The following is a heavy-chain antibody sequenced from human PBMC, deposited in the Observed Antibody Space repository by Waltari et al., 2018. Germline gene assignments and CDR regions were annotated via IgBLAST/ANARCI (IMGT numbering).Heavy chain of an antibody. CDR3: AREVRTVTTPGYFDY. CDR1: GYSISSGYY. J-gene: IGHJ4*02. Sequence: QVQLQESGPGLVKPSETLSLTCAVSGYSISSGYYWGWIRQPPGKGLEWIGSIYHSGSTYYNPSLKSRVTISVDTSKNQFSLKLSSVTAADTAVYYCAREVRTVTTPGYFDYWGQGTLVTVSS. V-gene: IGHV4-38-2*02. CDR2: IYHSGST. D-gene: IGHD4-17*01.